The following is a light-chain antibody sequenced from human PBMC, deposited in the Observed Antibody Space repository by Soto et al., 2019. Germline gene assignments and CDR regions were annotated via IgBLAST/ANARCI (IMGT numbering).Light chain of an antibody. CDR1: QSIDTH. J-gene: IGKJ1*01. CDR2: EAS. Sequence: DIQLTQSPSFLSASVGDRVTITCRASQSIDTHLNWYQQHPGKAPNALIYEASNLQSGVPSRFSGSGSGTDFTLTISGLQPDDSATYYCHQTYTPPDTFGQGTKVEIK. V-gene: IGKV1-39*01. CDR3: HQTYTPPDT.